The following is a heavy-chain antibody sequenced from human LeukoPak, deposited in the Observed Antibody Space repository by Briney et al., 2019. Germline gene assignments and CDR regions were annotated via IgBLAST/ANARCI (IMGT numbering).Heavy chain of an antibody. CDR3: ARDSGSGSYPNWLDP. D-gene: IGHD3-10*01. CDR1: GFTFSSYE. V-gene: IGHV3-48*03. Sequence: GGSLRLSCAAPGFTFSSYEMNWVRQAPGKGLEWVSYISSSGSTIYYADSVKGRFTISRDNAKNSLYLQMNSLRAEDTAVYYCARDSGSGSYPNWLDPWGQGTLVTVSS. J-gene: IGHJ5*02. CDR2: ISSSGSTI.